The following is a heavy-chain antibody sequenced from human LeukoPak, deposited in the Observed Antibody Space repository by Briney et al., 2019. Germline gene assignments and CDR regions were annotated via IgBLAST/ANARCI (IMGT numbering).Heavy chain of an antibody. J-gene: IGHJ4*02. D-gene: IGHD6-13*01. V-gene: IGHV3-30*18. CDR1: GFTFSSFG. CDR2: ISNDGSNK. Sequence: GGSLRLSCAASGFTFSSFGIHWVRQAPGKGLEWVAVISNDGSNKYYADSVKGRFTISRDNSKDTVYLQMSSLRGEDTAVYYCAKSGIAAAGQRGYFDYWGQGTLVTVSS. CDR3: AKSGIAAAGQRGYFDY.